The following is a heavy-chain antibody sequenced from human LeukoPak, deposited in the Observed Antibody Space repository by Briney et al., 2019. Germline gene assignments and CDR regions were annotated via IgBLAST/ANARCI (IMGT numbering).Heavy chain of an antibody. J-gene: IGHJ4*02. Sequence: PSQTLSLTCTVSGDSINSGSHYWRWIRQPAGKGLEWIGRIYNSGSANYNPSLKSRVTISVDTSKNQFSLKLNSVAAADTAVYYCARAYSPLDYFDYWGQGTLVTGSS. CDR1: GDSINSGSHY. V-gene: IGHV4-61*02. CDR3: ARAYSPLDYFDY. CDR2: IYNSGSA. D-gene: IGHD5-12*01.